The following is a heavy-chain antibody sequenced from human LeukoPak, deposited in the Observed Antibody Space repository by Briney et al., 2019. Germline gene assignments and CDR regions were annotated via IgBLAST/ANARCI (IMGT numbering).Heavy chain of an antibody. J-gene: IGHJ3*02. CDR3: ARVKSYYYDTSDKDAFDI. D-gene: IGHD3-22*01. CDR2: ISPSGGST. V-gene: IGHV1-46*01. Sequence: ASVKVSRKAFGYTFTSNYMHWVRQAPGQGPEWMGVISPSGGSTTYAQKFQGRVTLTRDMSTSTVYMELSSLRSEDTAVYYCARVKSYYYDTSDKDAFDIWGQGTMVTVSS. CDR1: GYTFTSNY.